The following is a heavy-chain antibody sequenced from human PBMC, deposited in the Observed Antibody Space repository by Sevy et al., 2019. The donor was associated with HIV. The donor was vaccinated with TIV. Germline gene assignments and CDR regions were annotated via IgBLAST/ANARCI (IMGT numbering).Heavy chain of an antibody. CDR2: ILNSGGGT. J-gene: IGHJ4*02. V-gene: IGHV3-23*01. CDR3: PKGDESNDWYLGY. CDR1: GFTFSSYG. Sequence: GGSLRLSCAASGFTFSSYGMSWVRQAPGKGLQWVSSILNSGGGTTYADSVRGRFTISRDNSKNMLYLQMNSLRAEDSDVYYCPKGDESNDWYLGYWGQGTLVTVSS. D-gene: IGHD1-1*01.